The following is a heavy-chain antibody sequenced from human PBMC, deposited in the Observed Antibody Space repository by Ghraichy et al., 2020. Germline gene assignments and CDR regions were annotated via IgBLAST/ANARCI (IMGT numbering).Heavy chain of an antibody. CDR3: ARGLELLFYMDV. V-gene: IGHV4-34*01. Sequence: SQTLSLTCAVYGGSFSGYYWSWIRQPPGKGLEWIGEINHSGSTNYNPSLKSRVTISVDTSKNQFSLKLSSVTAADTAVYYCARGLELLFYMDVWGKGTTVTVSS. CDR2: INHSGST. J-gene: IGHJ6*03. CDR1: GGSFSGYY. D-gene: IGHD1-7*01.